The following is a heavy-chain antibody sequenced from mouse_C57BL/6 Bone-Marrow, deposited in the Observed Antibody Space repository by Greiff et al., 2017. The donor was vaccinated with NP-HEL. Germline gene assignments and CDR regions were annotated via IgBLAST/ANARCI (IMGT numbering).Heavy chain of an antibody. J-gene: IGHJ2*01. Sequence: QVQLQQSGAELARPGASVKMSCKASGYTFTSYTMHWVKQRPGQGLEWIGYINPSSGYTKYNQKFKDKATLTADKSSSTAYMQLSSLTSEDSAVYYGGRPLVTTVVAHFDYWGQGTTLTVAS. CDR3: GRPLVTTVVAHFDY. CDR2: INPSSGYT. D-gene: IGHD1-1*01. V-gene: IGHV1-4*01. CDR1: GYTFTSYT.